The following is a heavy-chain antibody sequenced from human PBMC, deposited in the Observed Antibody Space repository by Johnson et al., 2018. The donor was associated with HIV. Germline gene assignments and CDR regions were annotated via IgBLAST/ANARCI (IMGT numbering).Heavy chain of an antibody. V-gene: IGHV3-NL1*01. CDR2: MYSGGRT. CDR1: GFTFSNYP. Sequence: QMQLVESGGGVVRPGRSLRLSCAAFGFTFSNYPMHWVRQAPGKGLEWVSVMYSGGRTYYADSVKGRFTIFRDNSKNTLYLQMNSLRAEDTAVYYCARVPYSSGWYSAFDIWGQGTMVTVSS. D-gene: IGHD6-19*01. CDR3: ARVPYSSGWYSAFDI. J-gene: IGHJ3*02.